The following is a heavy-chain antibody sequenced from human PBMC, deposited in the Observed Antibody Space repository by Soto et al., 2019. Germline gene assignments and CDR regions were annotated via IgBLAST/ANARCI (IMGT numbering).Heavy chain of an antibody. D-gene: IGHD2-2*01. CDR1: GFTFSSYG. Sequence: LRLSCAASGFTFSSYGMHWVRQAPGKGLEWVAVIWYDGSNKYYADSVKGRFTISRDNSKNTLYLQMNSLRAEDTAVYYCARDRQLVVPAAPIYYYYYGMDVWGQGTTVTVSS. CDR2: IWYDGSNK. CDR3: ARDRQLVVPAAPIYYYYYGMDV. J-gene: IGHJ6*02. V-gene: IGHV3-33*01.